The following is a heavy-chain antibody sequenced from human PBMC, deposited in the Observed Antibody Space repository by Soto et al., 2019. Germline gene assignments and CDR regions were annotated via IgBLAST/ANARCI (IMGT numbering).Heavy chain of an antibody. D-gene: IGHD1-26*01. V-gene: IGHV4-4*07. Sequence: SETLSLTCTVSGGSISNYYWGWIRQPAGKGLEWIGRIYNSGSTKYNPSLKSRVTMSEDTSKNQFSLNLISVTAADTAVYYCARSGGSFNLDYWGLGTLVTVSS. CDR3: ARSGGSFNLDY. CDR2: IYNSGST. J-gene: IGHJ4*02. CDR1: GGSISNYY.